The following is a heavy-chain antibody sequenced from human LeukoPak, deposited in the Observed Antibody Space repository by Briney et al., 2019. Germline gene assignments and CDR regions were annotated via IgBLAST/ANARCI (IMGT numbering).Heavy chain of an antibody. V-gene: IGHV3-64*01. CDR1: GFTFSSYA. Sequence: GGSLRLSCAASGFTFSSYAMNWVRQAPGKGLEYVSAISSDGGSTYHANSVKGRFTISRDNSKNTLYLQMGSLRAEDMAVYYCAREGNYYGSGTYYSYFDSWGQGTLVTVSS. CDR3: AREGNYYGSGTYYSYFDS. J-gene: IGHJ4*02. D-gene: IGHD3-10*01. CDR2: ISSDGGST.